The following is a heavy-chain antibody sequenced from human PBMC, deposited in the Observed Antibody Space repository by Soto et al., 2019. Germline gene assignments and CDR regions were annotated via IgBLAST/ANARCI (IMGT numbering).Heavy chain of an antibody. Sequence: PSETLSLTCAVSGVSVTNGDYYWSWMRQSPGKGLEWIGNIYYSETTNYNPSLSSRLSISIDTSRNQFSLQLTSVTAADTAIYYCARQRRGGYWFDPWGQGTLVTVSS. CDR3: ARQRRGGYWFDP. CDR1: GVSVTNGDYY. CDR2: IYYSETT. J-gene: IGHJ5*02. V-gene: IGHV4-30-4*01.